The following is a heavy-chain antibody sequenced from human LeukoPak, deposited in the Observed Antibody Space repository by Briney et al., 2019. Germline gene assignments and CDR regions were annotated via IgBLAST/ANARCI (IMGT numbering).Heavy chain of an antibody. CDR3: ARDRSGGTEGFDY. CDR2: IIPIFGAA. J-gene: IGHJ4*02. Sequence: ASVKVSCKASGGTFSSYAISWVRQAPGQGLEWMGGIIPIFGAANYTQKFQGRVTITADESTSTAYMELTSLRSEDTAVYYCARDRSGGTEGFDYWGQGTLVTVSS. D-gene: IGHD1-14*01. V-gene: IGHV1-69*01. CDR1: GGTFSSYA.